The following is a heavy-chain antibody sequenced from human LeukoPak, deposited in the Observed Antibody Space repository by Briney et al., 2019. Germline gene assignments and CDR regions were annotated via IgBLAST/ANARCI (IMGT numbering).Heavy chain of an antibody. CDR3: ARDAKSTTIFGDVPNETTCYYYYYMDV. CDR2: ISSRSRTI. Sequence: GGSLRLSCAASGFTFSSYSMNWVRQAPGKGLEWVSYISSRSRTIYYADSVKGRFTISRDNAKNSLYLQMNSLRAEDTAVYYCARDAKSTTIFGDVPNETTCYYYYYMDVWGKGTSVTVSS. CDR1: GFTFSSYS. J-gene: IGHJ6*03. V-gene: IGHV3-48*01. D-gene: IGHD3-3*01.